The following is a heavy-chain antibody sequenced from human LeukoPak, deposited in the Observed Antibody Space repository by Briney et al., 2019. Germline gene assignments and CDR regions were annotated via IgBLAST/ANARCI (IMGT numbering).Heavy chain of an antibody. CDR2: INPNSGGT. D-gene: IGHD3-10*01. J-gene: IGHJ6*02. CDR1: GYTFTGYY. CDR3: AXDALVXGFXGMDV. V-gene: IGHV1-2*04. Sequence: ASVKVSCKASGYTFTGYYMHWVRQAPGQGLEWMGWINPNSGGTNYXQKFQGWVTMTRDTSISTAYMELSRLRSDDTAVYYCAXDALVXGFXGMDVWGQGTTVTVSS.